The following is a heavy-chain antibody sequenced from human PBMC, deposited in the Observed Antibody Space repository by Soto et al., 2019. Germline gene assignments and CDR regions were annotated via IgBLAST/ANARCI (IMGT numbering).Heavy chain of an antibody. CDR3: ARVYCSGGSCYPRWFDP. D-gene: IGHD2-15*01. J-gene: IGHJ5*02. CDR2: IYYSGST. CDR1: GGSISSYY. Sequence: SETLSLTCTVSGGSISSYYWSWIRQPPGKGLEWIGYIYYSGSTNYNPSLKSRVTISVDTSKNQFSLKLSSVTAADTAVYYCARVYCSGGSCYPRWFDPWGQGTLATVSS. V-gene: IGHV4-59*01.